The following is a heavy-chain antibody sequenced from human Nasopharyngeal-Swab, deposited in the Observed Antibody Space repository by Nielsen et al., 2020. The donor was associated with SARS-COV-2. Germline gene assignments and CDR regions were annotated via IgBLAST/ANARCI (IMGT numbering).Heavy chain of an antibody. D-gene: IGHD5-12*01. CDR2: ITSGNSV. CDR1: GFTFSSYA. Sequence: GGSLRLSCAASGFTFSSYAMTWVRQAPGKGLQWISYITSGNSVKYADSVRGRFTISRDNAKNSLYLQMNSLTAEDTAVYYCARERGGGYGDYWGQGTLVTVSS. CDR3: ARERGGGYGDY. J-gene: IGHJ4*02. V-gene: IGHV3-48*04.